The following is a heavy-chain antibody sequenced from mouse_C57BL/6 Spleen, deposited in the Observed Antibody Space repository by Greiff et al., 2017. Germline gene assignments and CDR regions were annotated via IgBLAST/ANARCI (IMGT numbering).Heavy chain of an antibody. Sequence: QVQLQQPGAELVKPGASVKMSCKASGYTFTSYWITWVKQRPGQGLEWIGDIYPGSGSTNYNEKFKSKATLTVDTSSSTAYMQLSSLSSEDSAVYYCARPRYYIPRGYAIYNWGQGTPDTVSS. V-gene: IGHV1-55*01. CDR1: GYTFTSYW. J-gene: IGHJ4*01. CDR3: ARPRYYIPRGYAIYN. D-gene: IGHD2-12*01. CDR2: IYPGSGST.